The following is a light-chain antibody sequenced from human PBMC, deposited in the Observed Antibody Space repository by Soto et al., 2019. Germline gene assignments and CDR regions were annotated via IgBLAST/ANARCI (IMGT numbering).Light chain of an antibody. CDR1: SSDVGGYKY. CDR2: EVT. J-gene: IGLJ1*01. V-gene: IGLV2-8*01. CDR3: SSYEGSNNLYV. Sequence: QSALTQPPSASGSPGQSVTISCSGTSSDVGGYKYVSWYQQHPGKAPKLMIYEVTKRPSGVPDRFSGSKSGNAASLTVSGLQAEDEADYYCSSYEGSNNLYVFGTGTKLTVL.